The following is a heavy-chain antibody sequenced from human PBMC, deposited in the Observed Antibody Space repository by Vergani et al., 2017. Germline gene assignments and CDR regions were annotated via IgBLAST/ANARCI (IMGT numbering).Heavy chain of an antibody. Sequence: QVQLVESGGGVVQPGRSLRLSCAASGFTFSSYAMHWVRQAPGKGLKWVAVISYDGSNKYYADSVKGRFTSARDNSKNTLYLQMNSLRAEDTAVYYCARDYPPGSHSYNWFDPWGQGTLVTVSA. CDR2: ISYDGSNK. CDR3: ARDYPPGSHSYNWFDP. CDR1: GFTFSSYA. J-gene: IGHJ5*02. V-gene: IGHV3-30-3*01. D-gene: IGHD3-10*01.